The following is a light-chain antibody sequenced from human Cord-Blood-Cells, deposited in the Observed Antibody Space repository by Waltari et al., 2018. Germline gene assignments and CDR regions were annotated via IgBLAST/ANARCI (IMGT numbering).Light chain of an antibody. CDR3: CSYAGSYTGV. CDR1: SRDVGGYNY. CDR2: DVS. J-gene: IGLJ3*02. Sequence: QSALTQPRSVSGSPGQSVTISCTGTSRDVGGYNYVSWYQQHPGKAPKLMIYDVSNRPSGVPDRFSGSKSGNTASLTISGLQAEDEADYYCCSYAGSYTGVFGGGTKLTVL. V-gene: IGLV2-11*01.